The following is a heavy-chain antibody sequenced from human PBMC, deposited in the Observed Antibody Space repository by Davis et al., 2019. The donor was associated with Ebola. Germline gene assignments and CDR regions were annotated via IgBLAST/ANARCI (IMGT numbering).Heavy chain of an antibody. CDR1: GFTFSSYA. J-gene: IGHJ5*02. CDR2: IWYDGSDK. Sequence: GGSLRLSCAASGFTFSSYAMHWVRQAPDKGFEWVAVIWYDGSDKYYADSVKGRFTISRDNSKNTLYLRMNSLRAEDAAVYYCARGGGGNFASLDLWGQGTLVAVSS. CDR3: ARGGGGNFASLDL. D-gene: IGHD4-23*01. V-gene: IGHV3-33*08.